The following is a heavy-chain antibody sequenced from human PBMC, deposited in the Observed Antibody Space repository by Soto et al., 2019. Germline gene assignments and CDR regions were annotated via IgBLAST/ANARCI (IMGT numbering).Heavy chain of an antibody. J-gene: IGHJ4*02. D-gene: IGHD6-13*01. Sequence: LKISCKGSGYSFTSYWTGWVRQMPGKGLEWMGIIYPGDSDTRYSPSFQGQVTISADKSISTAYLQWSSLKASDTAMYYCARHRFSSSWTLDYWGQGTLVTVSS. CDR3: ARHRFSSSWTLDY. V-gene: IGHV5-51*01. CDR1: GYSFTSYW. CDR2: IYPGDSDT.